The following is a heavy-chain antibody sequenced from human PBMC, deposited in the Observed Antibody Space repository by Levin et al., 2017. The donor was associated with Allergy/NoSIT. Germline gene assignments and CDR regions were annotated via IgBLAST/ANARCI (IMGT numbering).Heavy chain of an antibody. CDR3: AKGPGYSSSWYGDAFDI. Sequence: GGSLRLSCAASGFTFDDYTMHWVRQAPGKGLEWVSLISWDGGSTYYADSVKGRFTISRDNSKNSLYLQMNSLRTEDTALYYCAKGPGYSSSWYGDAFDIWGQGTMVTVSS. V-gene: IGHV3-43*01. J-gene: IGHJ3*02. CDR2: ISWDGGST. CDR1: GFTFDDYT. D-gene: IGHD6-13*01.